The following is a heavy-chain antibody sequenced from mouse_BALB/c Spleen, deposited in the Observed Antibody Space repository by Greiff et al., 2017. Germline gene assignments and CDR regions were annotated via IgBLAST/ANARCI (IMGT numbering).Heavy chain of an antibody. CDR1: GFTFSSYA. Sequence: EVHLVESGGGLVKPGGSLKLSCAASGFTFSSYAMSWVRQTPEKRLEWVASISSGGSTYYPDSVKGRFTISRDNARNILYLQMSSLRSEDTAMYYCARAQYGNPWFAYWGQGTLVTVSA. CDR2: ISSGGST. D-gene: IGHD2-10*02. CDR3: ARAQYGNPWFAY. V-gene: IGHV5-6-5*01. J-gene: IGHJ3*01.